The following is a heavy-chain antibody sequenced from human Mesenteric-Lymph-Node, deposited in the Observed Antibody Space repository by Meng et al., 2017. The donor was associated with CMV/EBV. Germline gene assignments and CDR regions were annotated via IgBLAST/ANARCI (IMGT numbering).Heavy chain of an antibody. V-gene: IGHV3-30*02. J-gene: IGHJ4*02. D-gene: IGHD6-13*01. CDR1: GFTFNSHD. CDR3: ARKNRNSYYFDY. CDR2: TRYDGSNK. Sequence: GGSLRLSCVASGFTFNSHDMHWVRQAPGKGLEWVAFTRYDGSNKYYADSVRGRFTISRDNSKNTLYLQMNSLRAEDTAVYYCARKNRNSYYFDYWGQGTLVTVSS.